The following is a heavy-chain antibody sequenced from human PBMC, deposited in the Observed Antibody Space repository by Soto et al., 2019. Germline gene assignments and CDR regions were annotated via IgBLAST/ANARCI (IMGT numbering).Heavy chain of an antibody. D-gene: IGHD5-18*01. CDR1: GYTFTSYG. CDR3: ARVGYSYGARGLDS. Sequence: ASVKVSCKAFGYTFTSYGINWVRQAPGQGLEWMGWISGYDGNTNYAQKFQGRVTMTTDTSTSTGYMELRSLRSDDTALYYCARVGYSYGARGLDSWGQGTLVAVSS. V-gene: IGHV1-18*04. J-gene: IGHJ4*02. CDR2: ISGYDGNT.